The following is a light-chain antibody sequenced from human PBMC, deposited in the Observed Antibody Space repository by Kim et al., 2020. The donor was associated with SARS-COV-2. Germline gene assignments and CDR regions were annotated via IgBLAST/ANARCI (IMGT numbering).Light chain of an antibody. CDR1: QSVDGSY. J-gene: IGKJ1*01. CDR3: QQYGSSPPT. CDR2: GAS. V-gene: IGKV3-20*01. Sequence: EIVLTQSPGTLSLSPGERATLSCRASQSVDGSYLAWYQQKPGQAPRLLIYGASSRATGIPDRFSGSGSGTDFTLTISRLEPEDFAVYYRQQYGSSPPTFGQGTTVDIK.